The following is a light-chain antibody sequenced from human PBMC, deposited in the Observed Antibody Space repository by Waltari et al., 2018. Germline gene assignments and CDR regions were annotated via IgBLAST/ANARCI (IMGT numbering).Light chain of an antibody. CDR2: DAS. CDR1: QSVGRY. V-gene: IGKV3-20*01. J-gene: IGKJ1*01. Sequence: EIVLTQSPGTLSLSPGERATFSCRASQSVGRYLAWYQQKPGQAPRRLLYDASTRATGIPDRFSGSGSGTDFSLTISRLESEDFAVYYCQKYVNLPATFGQGTKVEIK. CDR3: QKYVNLPAT.